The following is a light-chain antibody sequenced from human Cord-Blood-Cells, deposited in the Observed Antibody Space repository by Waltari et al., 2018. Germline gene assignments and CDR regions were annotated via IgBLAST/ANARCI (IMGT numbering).Light chain of an antibody. CDR2: DAS. Sequence: EIVLTQSPATLSLSPGXXXXXSCRASQSVSSYLAWYQQKPGQAPRLLIYDASNRATGIPARFSGSGSGTDFTLTISSLEPEDFAVYYCQQRSNWPPTFGQGTKVEIK. CDR1: QSVSSY. V-gene: IGKV3-11*01. J-gene: IGKJ1*01. CDR3: QQRSNWPPT.